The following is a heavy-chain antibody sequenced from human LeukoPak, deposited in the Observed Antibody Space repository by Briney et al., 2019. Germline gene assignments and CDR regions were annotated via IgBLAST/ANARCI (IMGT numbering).Heavy chain of an antibody. CDR3: AHSVLPTRVKSLSAFDY. CDR2: IFSNGEK. V-gene: IGHV2-5*01. Sequence: SGPTLVKPTETLTLTCTFSGFSLSTYGVSVGWIRQPPGKALEWLALIFSNGEKRYSPSLENRLIITKDTSKNQVVLTMTNMDPVDTARYFCAHSVLPTRVKSLSAFDYWGQGTMVIVSS. CDR1: GFSLSTYGVS. D-gene: IGHD2-2*01. J-gene: IGHJ4*02.